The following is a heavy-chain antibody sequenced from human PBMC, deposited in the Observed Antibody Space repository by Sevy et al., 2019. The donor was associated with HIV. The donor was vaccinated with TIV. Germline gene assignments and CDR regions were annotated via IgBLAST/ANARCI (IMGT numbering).Heavy chain of an antibody. Sequence: ASVKVSCKASGYTFTGYYMHWVRQAPGQGLEWMGWINPNSGGTNYAQKFQGRVTMTRDTSISTAYMELSRLRSDDTAVYYCARSGSLYYYYYGMDVWGQGTPVTVSS. J-gene: IGHJ6*02. CDR3: ARSGSLYYYYYGMDV. CDR1: GYTFTGYY. CDR2: INPNSGGT. V-gene: IGHV1-2*02.